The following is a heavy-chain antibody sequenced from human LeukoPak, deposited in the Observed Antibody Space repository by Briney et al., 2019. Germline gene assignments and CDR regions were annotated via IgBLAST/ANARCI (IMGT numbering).Heavy chain of an antibody. CDR2: IHCTGAT. V-gene: IGHV4-34*01. CDR3: ARGNILTGYCFDF. CDR1: GGSITGYY. Sequence: SETLSLTCAVYGGSITGYYWSWIRQTPGRGLEWVGEIHCTGATSYNPSLKSRATISTDTSKNQFSLRLSSVTAADTAVYYCARGNILTGYCFDFWGQGALVTVSS. J-gene: IGHJ4*02. D-gene: IGHD3-9*01.